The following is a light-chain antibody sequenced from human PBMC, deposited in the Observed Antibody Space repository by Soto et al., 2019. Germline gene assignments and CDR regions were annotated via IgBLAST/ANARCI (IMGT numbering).Light chain of an antibody. CDR3: QQSYVSTYT. CDR1: QNINNY. CDR2: AAS. Sequence: DIQMTQSPSSLSASVGDRVTITCRASQNINNYLNWYQQKPGKAPKLLIDAASRLQTGVTSRFSGSGSETDFTLTISSLQPEDFATYYCQQSYVSTYTFGQGTKLETK. J-gene: IGKJ2*01. V-gene: IGKV1-39*01.